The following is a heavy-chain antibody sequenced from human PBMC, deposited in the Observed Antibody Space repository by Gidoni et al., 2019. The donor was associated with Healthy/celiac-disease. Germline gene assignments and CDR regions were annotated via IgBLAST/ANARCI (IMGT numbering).Heavy chain of an antibody. CDR2: ISWNSGSI. Sequence: EVQLVESGGGLVQPGRSLRLSCAASGFTFDDYAMPWVRQAPGKGLEWVSGISWNSGSIGYADSVKGRFTISRDNAKNSLYLQMNSLRAEDTALYYCAKGLDGGYCSGGSCDYFDYWGQGTLVTVSS. V-gene: IGHV3-9*01. D-gene: IGHD2-15*01. CDR3: AKGLDGGYCSGGSCDYFDY. J-gene: IGHJ4*02. CDR1: GFTFDDYA.